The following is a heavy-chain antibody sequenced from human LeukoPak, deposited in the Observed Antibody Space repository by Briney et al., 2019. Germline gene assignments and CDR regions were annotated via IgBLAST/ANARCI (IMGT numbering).Heavy chain of an antibody. V-gene: IGHV3-33*01. CDR3: ARGPPQYCSSTSCSHEYYHYYGMDV. Sequence: GGSLRLSCAASGFTFSSYGMHWVRQAPGKGLEWVAVIWYDGSNKYYADSVKGRFTISRDNSKNTLYLQMNSLRAEDTAVYYCARGPPQYCSSTSCSHEYYHYYGMDVWGQGTTVTVSS. D-gene: IGHD2-2*01. CDR1: GFTFSSYG. CDR2: IWYDGSNK. J-gene: IGHJ6*02.